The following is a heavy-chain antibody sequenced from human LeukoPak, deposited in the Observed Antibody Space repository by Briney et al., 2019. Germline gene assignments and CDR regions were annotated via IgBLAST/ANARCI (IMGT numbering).Heavy chain of an antibody. CDR2: IKSKTDGGTT. Sequence: GGSLRLSCAASGFTFSNAWMSWVRQAPGKGLEWVGRIKSKTDGGTTDYAAPVKGRFTISRDDSKNTLYLQMNSLKTEDTAMYYCTTDPLLWFGEFPFDYWGQRTLVTVSS. J-gene: IGHJ4*02. D-gene: IGHD3-10*01. CDR1: GFTFSNAW. CDR3: TTDPLLWFGEFPFDY. V-gene: IGHV3-15*01.